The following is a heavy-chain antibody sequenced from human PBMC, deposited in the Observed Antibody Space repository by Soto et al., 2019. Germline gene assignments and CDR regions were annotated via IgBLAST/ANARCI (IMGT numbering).Heavy chain of an antibody. CDR2: IDHSGYT. CDR3: ARDSPPRLTATMRFAP. V-gene: IGHV4-34*01. CDR1: GGSFSGYY. D-gene: IGHD1-7*01. Sequence: SETLSLTCAVYGGSFSGYYWNWIRQPPGKGREWIGEIDHSGYTNYNPSLKSRVTISVGTSKNQFSLNLKSVTPADAAVYYCARDSPPRLTATMRFAPWGEGTQVTVSS. J-gene: IGHJ5*02.